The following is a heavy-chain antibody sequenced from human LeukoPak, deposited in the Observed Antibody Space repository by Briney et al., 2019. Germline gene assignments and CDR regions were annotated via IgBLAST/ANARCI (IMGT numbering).Heavy chain of an antibody. D-gene: IGHD3-22*01. CDR1: GFTFSGSA. V-gene: IGHV3-73*01. Sequence: PGGSLRLSCAASGFTFSGSAMHWVRQASGKGLEWVGRIRSKANSYATAYAASVKGRFTISRDDSKNTAYLQMNSLKTEDTAVYYCTPVHYYDSSGYYSDYWGQGTLVTVSS. CDR2: IRSKANSYAT. J-gene: IGHJ4*02. CDR3: TPVHYYDSSGYYSDY.